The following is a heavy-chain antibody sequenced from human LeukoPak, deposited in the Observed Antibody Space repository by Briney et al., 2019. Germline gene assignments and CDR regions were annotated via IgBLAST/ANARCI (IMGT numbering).Heavy chain of an antibody. CDR1: GGSFSGYY. J-gene: IGHJ6*02. CDR3: ARSIGNRYYYYGMDV. Sequence: SETLSLTCAVYGGSFSGYYWSWIRQPPGKGLEWIGEINHSGSTNYNPSLKSRVTISVDTSENQFSLKLSSVTAADTAVYYCARSIGNRYYYYGMDVWGQGTTVTVSS. D-gene: IGHD6-6*01. V-gene: IGHV4-34*01. CDR2: INHSGST.